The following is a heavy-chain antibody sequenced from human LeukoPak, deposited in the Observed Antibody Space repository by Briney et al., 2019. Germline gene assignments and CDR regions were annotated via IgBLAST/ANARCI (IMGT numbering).Heavy chain of an antibody. CDR3: AKPISGGLAVTSDWFHP. J-gene: IGHJ5*01. CDR2: INANSGTT. Sequence: GGSLRLSCAASGFAFSFYAMSWLRQPPGKGLEWVSTINANSGTTSYAASVRGRFTISRDNSKNTLYLQVNTLRADDTATYYCAKPISGGLAVTSDWFHPWGQGTLVVVSS. V-gene: IGHV3-23*01. CDR1: GFAFSFYA. D-gene: IGHD6-19*01.